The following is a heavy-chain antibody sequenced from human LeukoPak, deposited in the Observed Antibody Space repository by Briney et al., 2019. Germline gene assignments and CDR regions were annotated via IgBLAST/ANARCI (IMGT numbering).Heavy chain of an antibody. CDR3: AKDVLRWAFDY. CDR1: GFTFSTTA. CDR2: FGGTGDI. V-gene: IGHV3-23*01. J-gene: IGHJ4*02. Sequence: GALRLSFAASGFTFSTTAMAWVRQAPGKGLELVSGFGGTGDIHYADSVRGRFTISRDNSKGILYLQMDSLRAEDTAVYYCAKDVLRWAFDYWGQGTLVTVSS. D-gene: IGHD3-16*01.